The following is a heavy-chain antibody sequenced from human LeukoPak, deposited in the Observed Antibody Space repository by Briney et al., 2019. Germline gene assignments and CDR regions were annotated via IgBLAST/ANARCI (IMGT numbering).Heavy chain of an antibody. D-gene: IGHD3-22*01. CDR3: ARPRITMIVVIITPPDY. V-gene: IGHV3-23*01. Sequence: PGGSLRLSCAASGFSFSDYVMTWVRQAPRKGLEWVSAISGNGVSTYYADSVKGRFTISRDNSKNTLYLQMNSLRVEDSAVYYCARPRITMIVVIITPPDYWGQGTLVTVSS. CDR2: ISGNGVST. J-gene: IGHJ4*02. CDR1: GFSFSDYV.